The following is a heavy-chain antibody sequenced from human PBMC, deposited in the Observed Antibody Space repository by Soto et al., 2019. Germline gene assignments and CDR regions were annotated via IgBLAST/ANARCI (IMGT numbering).Heavy chain of an antibody. J-gene: IGHJ6*03. CDR1: GYTFTSYA. CDR3: ARGGRVVPAAMGWVDYYYYMDV. CDR2: ISAYNGNT. Sequence: ASVKVSCKASGYTFTSYAISWVRQAPGQGLEWMGWISAYNGNTNYAQKLQGRVTMTTDTSTSTAYMELRSLRSDDTAVYYCARGGRVVPAAMGWVDYYYYMDVWGKGTTVTVSS. D-gene: IGHD2-2*01. V-gene: IGHV1-18*01.